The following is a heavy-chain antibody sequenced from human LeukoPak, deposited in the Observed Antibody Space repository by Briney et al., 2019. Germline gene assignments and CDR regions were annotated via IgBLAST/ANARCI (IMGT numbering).Heavy chain of an antibody. J-gene: IGHJ4*02. CDR3: AKELVWGSYRYYFDY. CDR1: GFTFSSYG. Sequence: GGSLRLSCAASGFTFSSYGMHWVRQAPGKGLEWVAVIWYDGSNKYCADSVKGRFTISRDNSKNTLYLQMNSLRAEDTAVYYCAKELVWGSYRYYFDYWGQGTLVTVSS. CDR2: IWYDGSNK. D-gene: IGHD3-16*02. V-gene: IGHV3-33*06.